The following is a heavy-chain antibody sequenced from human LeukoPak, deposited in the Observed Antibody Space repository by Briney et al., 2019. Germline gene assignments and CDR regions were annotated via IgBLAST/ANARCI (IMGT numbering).Heavy chain of an antibody. Sequence: GGSLRLSCAASGFTFSSYGMHWVRQAPGKGLEWVAFIRYDGSNQYYADSVKGRFTISRDNSKNTLNLQMNSLRAEDTAVYYCAKDPTRGSGWYPKTKFFQYWGQGTLVTVSS. J-gene: IGHJ1*01. CDR3: AKDPTRGSGWYPKTKFFQY. V-gene: IGHV3-30*02. D-gene: IGHD6-19*01. CDR1: GFTFSSYG. CDR2: IRYDGSNQ.